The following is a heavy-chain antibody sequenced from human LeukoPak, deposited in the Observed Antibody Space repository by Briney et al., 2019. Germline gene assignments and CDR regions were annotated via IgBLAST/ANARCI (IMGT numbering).Heavy chain of an antibody. J-gene: IGHJ3*02. V-gene: IGHV3-15*01. CDR1: GFTFSNAW. Sequence: GGSLRLSCAAPGFTFSNAWMSWVRQAPGKGLEGVGRIKSKTDGGTTDYAAPVKGRFTISRDDSKNTLYLQMNSLKTEDTAVYYCTTGNYYDSSGYYYGAAFDIWGQGTMVTVSS. CDR2: IKSKTDGGTT. D-gene: IGHD3-22*01. CDR3: TTGNYYDSSGYYYGAAFDI.